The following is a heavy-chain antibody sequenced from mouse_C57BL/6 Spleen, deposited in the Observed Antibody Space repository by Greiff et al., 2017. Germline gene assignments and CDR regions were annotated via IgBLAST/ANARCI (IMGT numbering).Heavy chain of an antibody. Sequence: QVHVKQSGPELVKPGASVKISCKASGYAFSSSWMNWVKQRPGKGLEWIGRIYPGDGDTNYNGKFKGKATLTADKSSSTAYMQLSSLTSEDSAVYFCARETTYWGQGTLVTVSA. D-gene: IGHD3-2*01. J-gene: IGHJ3*01. CDR3: ARETTY. CDR2: IYPGDGDT. V-gene: IGHV1-82*01. CDR1: GYAFSSSW.